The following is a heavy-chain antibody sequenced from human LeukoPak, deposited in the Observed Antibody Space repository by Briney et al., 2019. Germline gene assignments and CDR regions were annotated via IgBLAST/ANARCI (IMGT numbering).Heavy chain of an antibody. CDR1: GFTFSRYW. V-gene: IGHV3-7*01. J-gene: IGHJ5*02. CDR3: ARGSHWFDP. Sequence: GGSLRLSCAASGFTFSRYWMSWVRQAPGKGLEWVANIKQDGSEKYYVDSVKGRFTISRDNAKNSLYLQMNSLRAEDTAVYYCARGSHWFDPWGQGTLVTVSS. CDR2: IKQDGSEK.